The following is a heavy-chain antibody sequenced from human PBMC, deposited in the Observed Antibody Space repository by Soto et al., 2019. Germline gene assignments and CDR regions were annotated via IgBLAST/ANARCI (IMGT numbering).Heavy chain of an antibody. Sequence: QVQLVESGGGVVQPGKSLRLSCAASGFTFSSYDTHWVRQAPGKGLEWVAVISYYGSNIYYADSVKGRFTISRDNSKNTLYLQMNSLRAEDTAVYFCAKLVDKSVDDYWGQGTLVTVSS. D-gene: IGHD2-21*01. CDR1: GFTFSSYD. J-gene: IGHJ4*02. CDR3: AKLVDKSVDDY. CDR2: ISYYGSNI. V-gene: IGHV3-30*18.